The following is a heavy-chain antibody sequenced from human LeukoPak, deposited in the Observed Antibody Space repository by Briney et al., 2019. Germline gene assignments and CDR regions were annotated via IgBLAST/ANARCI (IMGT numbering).Heavy chain of an antibody. V-gene: IGHV1-24*01. J-gene: IGHJ3*02. D-gene: IGHD3-10*01. CDR1: GYTLTELS. Sequence: ASVKVSCKVSGYTLTELSMHWVRQAPGKGLEWMGGFDPEDGETIYAQKFQGRVTMTEDTSTVTAYMELSSLRSEDTAVYYCATEDRMVRGVIGAFDIWGQGTMVTVSS. CDR3: ATEDRMVRGVIGAFDI. CDR2: FDPEDGET.